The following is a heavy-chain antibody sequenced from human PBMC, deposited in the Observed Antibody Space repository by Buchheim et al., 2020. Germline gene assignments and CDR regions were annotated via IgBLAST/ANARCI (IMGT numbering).Heavy chain of an antibody. CDR2: INPNSGGT. CDR3: AREWNIVVVPRRTFRWFDP. CDR1: GYTFTGYY. V-gene: IGHV1-2*02. J-gene: IGHJ5*02. Sequence: QVQLVQSGAEVKKPGASVKVSCKASGYTFTGYYMHWVRQAPGQGLEWMGWINPNSGGTNYAQKFQGRVNMTRDTSISTAYMELSRLRSDDTAVYYCAREWNIVVVPRRTFRWFDPWGQGTL. D-gene: IGHD2-2*01.